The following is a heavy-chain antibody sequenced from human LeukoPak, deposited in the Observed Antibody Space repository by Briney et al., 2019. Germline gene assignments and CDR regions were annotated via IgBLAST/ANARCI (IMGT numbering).Heavy chain of an antibody. Sequence: PGRSLRLSCAASGFTFSSYATHWVRQAPGKGLEWVAVISYDGSNKYYADSVKGRFTISRDNSKNTLYLQMNSLRAEDTAVYYCARARIAVAGYFGYWGQGTLVTVSS. V-gene: IGHV3-30*04. CDR2: ISYDGSNK. J-gene: IGHJ4*02. D-gene: IGHD6-19*01. CDR3: ARARIAVAGYFGY. CDR1: GFTFSSYA.